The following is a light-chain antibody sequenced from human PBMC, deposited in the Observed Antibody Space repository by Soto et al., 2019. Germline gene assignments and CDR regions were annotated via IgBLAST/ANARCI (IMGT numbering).Light chain of an antibody. Sequence: DIQMTQSPSTLSASVGDRVTITCRASQSSTTWLAWYQQKPGKAPKLLIYKATNLQSGVPSRFSGSGSGTEFSLTISSLQPDDFATYYCQRYNDYQYIFGQGTKLEIK. CDR1: QSSTTW. CDR2: KAT. J-gene: IGKJ2*01. V-gene: IGKV1-5*03. CDR3: QRYNDYQYI.